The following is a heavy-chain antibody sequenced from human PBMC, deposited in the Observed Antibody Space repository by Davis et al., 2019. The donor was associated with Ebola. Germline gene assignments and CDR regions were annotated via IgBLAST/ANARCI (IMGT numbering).Heavy chain of an antibody. D-gene: IGHD3-22*01. Sequence: MPSETLSLTCAVSGDSIRSGDFSWSWIRQPPGKGLEWIGYIYYTGSAYYNPSLKSRVTISVDRSKNLFSLNLTSVTAADTAVYFCERGGYDTSGYYVSDWGQGILVTVSS. CDR1: GDSIRSGDFS. CDR3: ERGGYDTSGYYVSD. V-gene: IGHV4-30-2*01. CDR2: IYYTGSA. J-gene: IGHJ4*02.